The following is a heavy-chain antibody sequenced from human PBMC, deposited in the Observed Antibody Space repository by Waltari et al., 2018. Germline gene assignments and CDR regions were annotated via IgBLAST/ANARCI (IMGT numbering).Heavy chain of an antibody. CDR3: ARGAYCSSTSCYRRRGFDP. J-gene: IGHJ5*02. Sequence: QVQLQESGPGLVKPSQTLSLTCTVSGGSISSGGYYWSWIRQHPGKGLEWIGSIYYSGSTYYNPSLTVRVTISVDTSKNQFSLKLSSVNAADTAVYYCARGAYCSSTSCYRRRGFDPWGQGTLVTVSS. CDR1: GGSISSGGYY. CDR2: IYYSGST. D-gene: IGHD2-2*02. V-gene: IGHV4-31*03.